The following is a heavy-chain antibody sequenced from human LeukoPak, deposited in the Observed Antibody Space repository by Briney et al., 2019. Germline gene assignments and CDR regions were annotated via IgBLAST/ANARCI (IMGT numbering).Heavy chain of an antibody. CDR1: GGSFSGYY. Sequence: PSETLSLTCAVYGGSFSGYYWSWIRQPPGKGLEWIGEINHSGSTNYNPSLKSRVTISVDTSKNQFSLKLSSVTAADTAVYYCARVGHCSSTSCYQRGNWFDPWGQGTLVTVSS. CDR2: INHSGST. CDR3: ARVGHCSSTSCYQRGNWFDP. D-gene: IGHD2-2*01. V-gene: IGHV4-34*01. J-gene: IGHJ5*02.